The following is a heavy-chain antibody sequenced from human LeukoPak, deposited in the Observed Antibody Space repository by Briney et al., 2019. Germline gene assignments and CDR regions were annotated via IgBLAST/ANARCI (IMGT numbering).Heavy chain of an antibody. D-gene: IGHD6-6*01. V-gene: IGHV1-18*01. J-gene: IGHJ4*02. CDR2: ISAYNGNT. CDR3: ARDSKKYSSSPAADY. Sequence: ASVKVSCKASGYTFTSYDINWVRQAPGQGLEWMGWISAYNGNTNYAQKFQGRVTMTTDTSTSTAYMELRSLRSDDTAVYYCARDSKKYSSSPAADYWGQGTLVTVSS. CDR1: GYTFTSYD.